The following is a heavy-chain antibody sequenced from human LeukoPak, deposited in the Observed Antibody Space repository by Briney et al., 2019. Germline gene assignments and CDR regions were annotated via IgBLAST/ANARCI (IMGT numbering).Heavy chain of an antibody. CDR2: IDYSGST. D-gene: IGHD4-11*01. CDR3: AISMTTVSYFDY. Sequence: SETLSLTCTVSGGSISSGDYYWSWIRQPPGKGLEWIGSIDYSGSTNYNPSLKSRVTISVDTSKNQFSLKLSSVTAADTAVYYCAISMTTVSYFDYWGQGTLVTVSS. CDR1: GGSISSGDYY. J-gene: IGHJ4*02. V-gene: IGHV4-39*07.